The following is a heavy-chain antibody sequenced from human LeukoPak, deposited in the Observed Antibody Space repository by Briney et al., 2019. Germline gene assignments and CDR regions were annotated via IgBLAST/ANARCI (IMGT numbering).Heavy chain of an antibody. CDR2: IYYSGST. Sequence: SETLSLTCAVPGASISGSGYYWSWIRQPPGKGLEWIGCIYYSGSTNYNPSLKSRVTISVDTSKSQFSLRLSSVTAADTAVYYCARGGGISHYYYYMDVWGKGTTVTISS. CDR3: ARGGGISHYYYYMDV. V-gene: IGHV4-61*08. CDR1: GASISGSGYY. J-gene: IGHJ6*03. D-gene: IGHD6-13*01.